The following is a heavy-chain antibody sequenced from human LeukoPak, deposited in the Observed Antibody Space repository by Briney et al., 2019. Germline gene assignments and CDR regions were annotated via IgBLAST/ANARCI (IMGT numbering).Heavy chain of an antibody. J-gene: IGHJ4*02. CDR3: AKGPVGYTYGPSPLNY. D-gene: IGHD5-18*01. CDR1: DFTFSNYA. CDR2: IGASGDGT. Sequence: PGGSLRLSCAASDFTFSNYAMTWFRQAPGKGLEWVSSIGASGDGTFNADSVKGRFTISRDNSKNTLYLQMSSLRADDTAVYYRAKGPVGYTYGPSPLNYWGQGTLVTVSS. V-gene: IGHV3-23*01.